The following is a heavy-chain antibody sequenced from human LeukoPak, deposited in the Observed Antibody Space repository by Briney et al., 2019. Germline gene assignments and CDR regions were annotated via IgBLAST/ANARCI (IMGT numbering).Heavy chain of an antibody. V-gene: IGHV3-53*01. CDR2: IYSGGST. CDR1: GFTVSSNY. J-gene: IGHJ4*02. CDR3: ARGDTYYYGSGPYYFDY. D-gene: IGHD3-10*01. Sequence: PGGSLRLSCAASGFTVSSNYMNWVRQAPGKGLEWVSVIYSGGSTYYADSVRGRFTISRDNSKNTLYLRMNSLRAEDTAVYYCARGDTYYYGSGPYYFDYWGQGTLVTVSS.